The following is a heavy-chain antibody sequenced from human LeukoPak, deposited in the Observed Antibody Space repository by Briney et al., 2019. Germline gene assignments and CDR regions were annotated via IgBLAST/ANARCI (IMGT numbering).Heavy chain of an antibody. V-gene: IGHV3-23*01. CDR2: ISGSGGST. CDR1: GFTFSSYA. D-gene: IGHD5-18*01. CDR3: AKLGVDTAMVPSIFY. Sequence: PGGSLRLSCAAFGFTFSSYAMSWVRQAPGKGLEWVSAISGSGGSTYYADSVKGRFTISRDNSKNTLYLQMNSLRAEDTAVYYCAKLGVDTAMVPSIFYWGQGTLVTVSS. J-gene: IGHJ4*02.